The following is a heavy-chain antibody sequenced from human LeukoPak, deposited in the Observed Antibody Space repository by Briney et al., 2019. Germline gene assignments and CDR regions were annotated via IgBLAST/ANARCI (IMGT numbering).Heavy chain of an antibody. CDR1: GGSFSGYY. D-gene: IGHD1-14*01. CDR3: ARGNLTPDYYYYYGMDV. V-gene: IGHV4-34*01. J-gene: IGHJ6*02. CDR2: INHSGST. Sequence: SETLSLTCAVYGGSFSGYYWSWIRQPPGKGLEWIGEINHSGSTNYNPSLKSRVTISVDTSKNQFSLKLSSVTAADTAVYYCARGNLTPDYYYYYGMDVWGQGTTVTVSS.